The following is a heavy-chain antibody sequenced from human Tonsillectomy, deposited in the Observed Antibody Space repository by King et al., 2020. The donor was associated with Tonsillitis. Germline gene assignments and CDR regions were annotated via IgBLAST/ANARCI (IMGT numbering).Heavy chain of an antibody. CDR1: GFTFSSYP. V-gene: IGHV3-30*04. D-gene: IGHD1-26*01. CDR3: ATEGACHSGSECGAFDI. Sequence: VQLVESGGGVVQPGTSLRLSCAASGFTFSSYPMHWVRQAPGKGLEWVAFISYDGINEFYAGSVKGRLTISRDNSKNTLFLQMNSLRAEDTAVYYCATEGACHSGSECGAFDIWGQGTMVTVSS. CDR2: ISYDGINE. J-gene: IGHJ3*02.